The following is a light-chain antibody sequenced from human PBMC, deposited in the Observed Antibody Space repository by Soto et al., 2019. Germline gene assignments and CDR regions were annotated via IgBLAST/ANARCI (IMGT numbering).Light chain of an antibody. V-gene: IGKV3D-11*01. CDR3: QHRYDWPLT. J-gene: IGKJ4*01. CDR2: GAS. Sequence: EIALAQSPGTLSVSPGEGATLSCRASQGLSRNLAWYQQKPGQAPRLLINGASSRATGIPDRFSGGGSGTDFTLTISSLEPEDSAVSYCQHRYDWPLTVGGG. CDR1: QGLSRN.